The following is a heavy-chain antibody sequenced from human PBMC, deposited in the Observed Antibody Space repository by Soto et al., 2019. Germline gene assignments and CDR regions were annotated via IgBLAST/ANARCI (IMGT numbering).Heavy chain of an antibody. Sequence: QVQLVQSGAEVEKPGASVKVSCKASGYTFTSYDINWVRQATGQGLEWMGWMNPNSGDTGYAQKFQGRVTMTRDTSISTAYMALSSLRSEDPAVYYCARNPATTGDFDYWGPGTLVTVSS. J-gene: IGHJ4*02. D-gene: IGHD1-1*01. V-gene: IGHV1-8*01. CDR1: GYTFTSYD. CDR2: MNPNSGDT. CDR3: ARNPATTGDFDY.